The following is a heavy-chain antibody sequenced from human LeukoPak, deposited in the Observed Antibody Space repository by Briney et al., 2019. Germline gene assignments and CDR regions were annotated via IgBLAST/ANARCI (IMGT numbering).Heavy chain of an antibody. CDR2: IYSSGVA. CDR3: AREAGSTRSDQDYLFYYYMDV. J-gene: IGHJ6*03. D-gene: IGHD2/OR15-2a*01. CDR1: GGSISRHY. Sequence: SETLSLTCIVSGGSISRHYCSWIRQPPGKGLEWIGHIYSSGVANYSPSLKSQVTISLDTSKNQFSLKLSSVTAADTAVYYCAREAGSTRSDQDYLFYYYMDVWGKGTTVTVSS. V-gene: IGHV4-59*11.